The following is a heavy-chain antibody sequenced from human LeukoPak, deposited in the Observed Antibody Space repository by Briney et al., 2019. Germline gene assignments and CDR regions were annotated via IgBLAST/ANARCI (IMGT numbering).Heavy chain of an antibody. Sequence: SETLSLTCTVSGGSISSSSYYWGWIRQPPGKGLEWIGSIYYSGSTYYHPSLKSRVTISVDTSKNQFSLKLSSVTAADTAVYYCARRSGYSNYDFDYWGQGTLVTVSS. CDR2: IYYSGST. V-gene: IGHV4-39*01. CDR3: ARRSGYSNYDFDY. J-gene: IGHJ4*02. D-gene: IGHD4-11*01. CDR1: GGSISSSSYY.